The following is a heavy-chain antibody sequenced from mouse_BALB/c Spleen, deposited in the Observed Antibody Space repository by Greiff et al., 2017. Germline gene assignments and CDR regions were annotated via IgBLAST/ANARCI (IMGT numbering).Heavy chain of an antibody. CDR1: GFTFSSYG. CDR3: ARAVMYGNYFDY. J-gene: IGHJ2*01. Sequence: EVQLVESGGGLVQPGGSLKLSCAASGFTFSSYGMSWVRQTPDKRLELVATINSNGGSTYYPDSVKGRFTISRDNAKNTLYLQMSSLKSEDTAMYYCARAVMYGNYFDYWGQGTTLTVSS. V-gene: IGHV5-6-3*01. D-gene: IGHD2-10*02. CDR2: INSNGGST.